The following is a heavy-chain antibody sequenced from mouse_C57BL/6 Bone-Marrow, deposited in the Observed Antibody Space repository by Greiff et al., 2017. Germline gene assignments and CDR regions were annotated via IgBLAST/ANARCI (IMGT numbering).Heavy chain of an antibody. CDR1: GYTFTTYP. D-gene: IGHD2-3*01. CDR3: ARSGGLLDAMDY. J-gene: IGHJ4*01. V-gene: IGHV1-47*01. Sequence: VKLMESGAELVKPGASVKMSCKASGYTFTTYPIEWMKQNHGKSLEWIGNFHPYNDDTKYNEKFKGKATLTVEKSSSTVYLELSRLTSDDSAVYYCARSGGLLDAMDYWGQGTSVTVSS. CDR2: FHPYNDDT.